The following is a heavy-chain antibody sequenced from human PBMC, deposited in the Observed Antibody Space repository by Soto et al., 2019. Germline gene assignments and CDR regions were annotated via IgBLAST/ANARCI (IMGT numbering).Heavy chain of an antibody. V-gene: IGHV3-9*01. CDR2: ISWNSGSI. CDR1: GFTFDDYA. CDR3: AKDIGTYTRRKGPDMDV. J-gene: IGHJ6*03. D-gene: IGHD4-4*01. Sequence: GGSLRLSCAASGFTFDDYAMHWVRQAPGKGLEWVSGISWNSGSIGYADSVKGRFTISRDNAKNSLYLQMNSLRAKDTALYYCAKDIGTYTRRKGPDMDVWGKGTTVTVSS.